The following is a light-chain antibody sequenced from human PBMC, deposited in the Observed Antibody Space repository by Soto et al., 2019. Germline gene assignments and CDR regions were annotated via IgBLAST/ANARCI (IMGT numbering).Light chain of an antibody. J-gene: IGKJ3*01. Sequence: EIVLTQSPGTLSLSPGERATLSCRASQTVTNNYLAWYQQKPGLAPRLLIFGASSRATGIPDRFGGSASGTDFTLTISSLEPEDFAVYYCQQYGSSPLFTFGPGTKVDFK. CDR3: QQYGSSPLFT. CDR2: GAS. CDR1: QTVTNNY. V-gene: IGKV3-20*01.